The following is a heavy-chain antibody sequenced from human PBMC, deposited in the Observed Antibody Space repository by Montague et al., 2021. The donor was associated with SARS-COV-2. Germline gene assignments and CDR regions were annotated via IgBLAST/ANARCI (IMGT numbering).Heavy chain of an antibody. CDR3: ARTSQYCTPTNCYLPNAMDV. D-gene: IGHD2-8*01. CDR2: VSDSGST. J-gene: IGHJ6*02. CDR1: GGSVSSSSYD. Sequence: SETLSLTCSVSGGSVSSSSYDWGWIRQPPGKGLEWIGTVSDSGSTYYNPSLKSRVTISVDTSNNQFSLKLTSVTAADTAVYYCARTSQYCTPTNCYLPNAMDVWGQGTTVTVSS. V-gene: IGHV4-39*07.